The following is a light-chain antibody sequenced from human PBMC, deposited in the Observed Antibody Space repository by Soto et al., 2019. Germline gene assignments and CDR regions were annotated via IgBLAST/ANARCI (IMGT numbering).Light chain of an antibody. CDR1: SSNVGAGFD. CDR2: ANI. V-gene: IGLV1-40*01. J-gene: IGLJ2*01. Sequence: QPVLTQPPSVSGAPGQRVTISCTGSSSNVGAGFDVHWYQQLPGTAPKLLIYANIRRPSGVPDRFSGSKSGTSASLAITGLQAEDEAHYYCQSYDISLTGFWIFGGGTKLTVL. CDR3: QSYDISLTGFWI.